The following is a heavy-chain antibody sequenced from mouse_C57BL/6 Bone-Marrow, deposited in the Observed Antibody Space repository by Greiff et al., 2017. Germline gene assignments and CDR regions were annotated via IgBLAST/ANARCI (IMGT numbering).Heavy chain of an antibody. Sequence: SGAELVRPGASVKLSCTASGFNIKDDYMHWVKQRPEQGLEWIGWIDPENGDTEYASKFQGKATITADTSSNTAYLQLSSLTSEDTAVYYCTTLTTVVATDYAMDYWGQGTSVTVSS. CDR3: TTLTTVVATDYAMDY. CDR1: GFNIKDDY. CDR2: IDPENGDT. D-gene: IGHD1-1*01. V-gene: IGHV14-4*01. J-gene: IGHJ4*01.